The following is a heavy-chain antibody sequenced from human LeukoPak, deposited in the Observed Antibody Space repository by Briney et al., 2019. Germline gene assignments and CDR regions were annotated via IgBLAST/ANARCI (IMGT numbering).Heavy chain of an antibody. CDR2: INSYGSTT. Sequence: GGSLRLSCAASGFSLSSYWMHWVRQAPGKGLVWVSRINSYGSTTNYADSVKGRFTISRENAKNTLYLQMNSLRAEDTAVYYCARRQYRSSWYYFDYWGQGTLVTVSS. D-gene: IGHD6-13*01. CDR3: ARRQYRSSWYYFDY. J-gene: IGHJ4*02. CDR1: GFSLSSYW. V-gene: IGHV3-74*01.